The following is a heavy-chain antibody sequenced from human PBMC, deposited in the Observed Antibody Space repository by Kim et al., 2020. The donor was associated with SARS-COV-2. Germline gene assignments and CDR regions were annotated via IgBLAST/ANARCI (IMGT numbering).Heavy chain of an antibody. D-gene: IGHD5-12*01. CDR2: MSHDGRGE. Sequence: GGSLRLSCVASGFAFGAFSIHWVRQAPGKGLEWVAVMSHDGRGEHYGDSVKGRFSISRDNSRKTFFLQMNSLRVEDTAIYYCARVGLGYSYGNGLDVWGHGTTVTVS. J-gene: IGHJ6*02. V-gene: IGHV3-33*05. CDR3: ARVGLGYSYGNGLDV. CDR1: GFAFGAFS.